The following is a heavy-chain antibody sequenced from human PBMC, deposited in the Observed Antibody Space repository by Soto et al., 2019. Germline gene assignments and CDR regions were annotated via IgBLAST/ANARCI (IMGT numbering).Heavy chain of an antibody. CDR1: GGTFSSYT. V-gene: IGHV1-69*01. CDR3: AREGGPGYSYGYLAY. Sequence: QVQLVQSGAEVKKPGSSVKVSCKAFGGTFSSYTITWVRQAPGQGLEWMGGIIPLFGTAHYSQKFQGRITITADDSTSTAYMDLSSLRSEDTAVYYCAREGGPGYSYGYLAYWGQGTLVTVSS. CDR2: IIPLFGTA. D-gene: IGHD5-18*01. J-gene: IGHJ4*02.